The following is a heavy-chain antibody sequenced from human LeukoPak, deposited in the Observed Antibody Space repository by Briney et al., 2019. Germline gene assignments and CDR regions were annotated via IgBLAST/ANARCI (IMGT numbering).Heavy chain of an antibody. CDR2: VSTSGSTI. CDR1: GFTFSSYE. Sequence: GGSLRLSCAASGFTFSSYEMNWVRQAPAKGLEWVSYVSTSGSTIYYADSVKGRFIISRDNAKNSLYLQMNSLRAEDTAVYYCARESGFRGDAFDIWGQGTMVTVSS. J-gene: IGHJ3*02. D-gene: IGHD3-10*01. V-gene: IGHV3-48*03. CDR3: ARESGFRGDAFDI.